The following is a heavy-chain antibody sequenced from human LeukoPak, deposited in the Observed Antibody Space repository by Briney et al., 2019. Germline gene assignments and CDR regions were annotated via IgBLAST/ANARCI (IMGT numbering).Heavy chain of an antibody. D-gene: IGHD5-12*01. CDR1: GYTFTSYG. CDR3: ARVRGIVATGYFDY. Sequence: ASVKVPCKASGYTFTSYGISWVRQAPGQGLEWMGWISAYNGNTNYAQKLQGRVTMTTDTSTSTAYMELRSLRSDDTAVYYCARVRGIVATGYFDYWGQGTLVTVSS. J-gene: IGHJ4*02. V-gene: IGHV1-18*01. CDR2: ISAYNGNT.